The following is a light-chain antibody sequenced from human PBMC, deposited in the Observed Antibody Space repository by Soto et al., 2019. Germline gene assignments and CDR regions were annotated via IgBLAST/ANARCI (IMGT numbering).Light chain of an antibody. J-gene: IGKJ4*01. CDR2: LAS. CDR1: QDIYHN. CDR3: QYVESSPLT. Sequence: DLQLTQSPSFLSASVGDRVTITCRASQDIYHNLAWYQQEPGKAPKLLIFLASTLQTGVPSRFSGSGSGTEFTLTINNLHPEDFATYYCQYVESSPLTFGGGTKVEI. V-gene: IGKV1-9*01.